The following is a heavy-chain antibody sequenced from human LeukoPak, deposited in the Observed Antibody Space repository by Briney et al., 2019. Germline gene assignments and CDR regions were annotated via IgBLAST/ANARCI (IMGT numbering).Heavy chain of an antibody. CDR2: IIPILGIA. CDR3: ARDISGLGY. V-gene: IGHV1-69*04. Sequence: ASVKVSCKASGGTFSSYAISWVRQAPGQGLEWMGRIIPILGIANYAQKFQGRVTITANKSTSTAYMELSSLRSEDTAVYYCARDISGLGYWGQGTLVTVSS. CDR1: GGTFSSYA. D-gene: IGHD6-25*01. J-gene: IGHJ4*02.